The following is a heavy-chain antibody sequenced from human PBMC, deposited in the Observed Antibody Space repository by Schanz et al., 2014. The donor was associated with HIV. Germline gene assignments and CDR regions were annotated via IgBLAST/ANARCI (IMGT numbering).Heavy chain of an antibody. V-gene: IGHV3-23*04. CDR1: GFTFSSYS. CDR2: ISGSGGST. J-gene: IGHJ4*02. D-gene: IGHD3-22*01. CDR3: AKGRDYFDSSGYSD. Sequence: EVQLVESGGGLVQPGGSLRLSCAASGFTFSSYSMNWVRQAPGKGLEWVSAISGSGGSTYYADSVKGRFTISRDNSKNTLYLQMNSLRADDTAVYYCAKGRDYFDSSGYSDWGQGTLVTVSS.